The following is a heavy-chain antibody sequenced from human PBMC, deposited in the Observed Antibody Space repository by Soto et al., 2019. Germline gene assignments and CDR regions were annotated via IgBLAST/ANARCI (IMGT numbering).Heavy chain of an antibody. Sequence: QVQLVQSGAEVRKPGSSVKVSCKASGGTFSNYTISWVRQAPGQGLEWMGGIIPIFGAVNYAQKFQGRLTISVGESTTTAHMELSSLGSEDTAVYYCARGYCSGGSCYVAKYYGLDVWGQGTTVIVS. CDR1: GGTFSNYT. V-gene: IGHV1-69*01. D-gene: IGHD2-15*01. CDR3: ARGYCSGGSCYVAKYYGLDV. CDR2: IIPIFGAV. J-gene: IGHJ6*02.